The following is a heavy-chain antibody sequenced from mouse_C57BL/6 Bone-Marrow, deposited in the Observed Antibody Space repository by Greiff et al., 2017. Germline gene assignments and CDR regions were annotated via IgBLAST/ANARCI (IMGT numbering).Heavy chain of an antibody. D-gene: IGHD2-3*01. J-gene: IGHJ3*01. CDR3: VFYDGYCGWFAY. CDR2: IYPRSGNP. Sequence: VQLQQSGAELARPGASVKLSCKASGYTFTSYGISWVKQRPGQGLGWIGGIYPRSGNPYYNEKFKGKATMTADKSSSKAYMELRSLTSAVSAVYFCVFYDGYCGWFAYWGQGTLVTVSA. V-gene: IGHV1-81*01. CDR1: GYTFTSYG.